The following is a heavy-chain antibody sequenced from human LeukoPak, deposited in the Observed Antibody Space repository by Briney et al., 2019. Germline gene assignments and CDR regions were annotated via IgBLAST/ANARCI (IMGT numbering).Heavy chain of an antibody. CDR2: IYPGDSDT. J-gene: IGHJ5*02. D-gene: IGHD3-3*01. V-gene: IGHV5-51*01. CDR1: GYSFTSCW. CDR3: ARQKRHRITIFGVVTEESPRENWFDP. Sequence: GESLKISCKGSGYSFTSCWIGWVRQMPGKGLEWMGIIYPGDSDTRYSPSFQGQVTISADKSISTAYLQWSSLKASDTAMYYCARQKRHRITIFGVVTEESPRENWFDPWGQGTLVTVSS.